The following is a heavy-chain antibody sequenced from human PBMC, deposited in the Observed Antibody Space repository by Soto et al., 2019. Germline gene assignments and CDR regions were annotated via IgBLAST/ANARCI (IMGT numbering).Heavy chain of an antibody. CDR1: GFTFSSYR. CDR3: ARPRYSGDDPDALEI. CDR2: IWYDGSHK. J-gene: IGHJ3*02. D-gene: IGHD5-12*01. Sequence: ESGGAVVQPGTSLRLSCTASGFTFSSYRMHWVRQAPGKSLEWVAIIWYDGSHKFYVDSVKGRFAVSRDNSKNTVYLQMNSLTGEDTAVYYCARPRYSGDDPDALEIWGRGTLVTISS. V-gene: IGHV3-33*01.